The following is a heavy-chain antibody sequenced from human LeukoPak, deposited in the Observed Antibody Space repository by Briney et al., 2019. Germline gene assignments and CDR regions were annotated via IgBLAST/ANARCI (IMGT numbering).Heavy chain of an antibody. V-gene: IGHV4-59*01. D-gene: IGHD7-27*01. CDR3: ARGSRGDGAAFDI. CDR1: DDSISDYY. J-gene: IGHJ3*02. Sequence: PSETLSLTCTVSDDSISDYYRGWIRQPPGKGLEWIGYFHNSGTSTYNPSLKSRVTISADTSKNQFSLKLNSLTTADTAVYYCARGSRGDGAAFDIWGQGPTVTVSS. CDR2: FHNSGTS.